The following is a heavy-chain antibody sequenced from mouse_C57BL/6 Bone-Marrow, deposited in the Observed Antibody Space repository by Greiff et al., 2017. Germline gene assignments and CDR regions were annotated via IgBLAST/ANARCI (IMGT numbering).Heavy chain of an antibody. J-gene: IGHJ1*03. Sequence: QVQLQQPGAELVMPGASVKLSCKASGYTFTSYWMHWVKQRPGQGLEWIGEIDPSDSYTNYNQKFKGKSTLTVDKSSSTAYMPLSSLTSEDSAVYYCARGVYYGSSWYFDVWGTGTTVTVSS. D-gene: IGHD1-1*01. CDR1: GYTFTSYW. V-gene: IGHV1-69*01. CDR3: ARGVYYGSSWYFDV. CDR2: IDPSDSYT.